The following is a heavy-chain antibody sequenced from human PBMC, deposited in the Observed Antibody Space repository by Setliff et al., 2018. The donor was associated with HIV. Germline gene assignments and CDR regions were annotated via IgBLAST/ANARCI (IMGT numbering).Heavy chain of an antibody. J-gene: IGHJ3*02. V-gene: IGHV4-4*02. CDR1: GDSVTSSSW. CDR3: TRRDNSVSGYYTDHAFDI. D-gene: IGHD3-22*01. Sequence: SETLSLTCALSGDSVTSSSWWSWVRQPPGKGLEWIGEIYRSGSTNYNPSLKSRVTISFDKSKHQFSLKVNSVTAADTAVYYCTRRDNSVSGYYTDHAFDIWGQGTLVTVSS. CDR2: IYRSGST.